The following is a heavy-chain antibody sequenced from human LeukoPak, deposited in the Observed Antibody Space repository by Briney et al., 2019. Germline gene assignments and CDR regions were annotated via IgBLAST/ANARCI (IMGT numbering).Heavy chain of an antibody. Sequence: SETLSLTCTVSGGSISSHYWSWIRQPPGKGLEWIGYIYYSGSTNNNPSLKSRVTISVDTSKNQFSLKLSSVTAADTAVYYCARVGYSGYDLDYWGQGTLVTVSS. J-gene: IGHJ4*02. CDR2: IYYSGST. CDR1: GGSISSHY. CDR3: ARVGYSGYDLDY. D-gene: IGHD5-12*01. V-gene: IGHV4-59*11.